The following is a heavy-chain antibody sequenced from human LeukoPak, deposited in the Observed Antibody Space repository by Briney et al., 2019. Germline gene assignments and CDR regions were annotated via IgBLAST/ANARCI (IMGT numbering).Heavy chain of an antibody. CDR1: GGTFSSYA. CDR3: ARGTGDWLDY. D-gene: IGHD2-21*02. Sequence: ASVKVSCKASGGTFSSYAISWVRQAPGQGLEWMGRIIPIFGTANYTQKFQGRVTITTDESTSTAYMELSSLRSEDTAVYYCARGTGDWLDYWGQGTLVTVSS. CDR2: IIPIFGTA. V-gene: IGHV1-69*05. J-gene: IGHJ4*02.